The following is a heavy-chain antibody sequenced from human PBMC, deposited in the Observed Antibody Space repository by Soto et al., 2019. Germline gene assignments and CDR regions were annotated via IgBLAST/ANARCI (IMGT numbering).Heavy chain of an antibody. CDR2: ISSSSSTI. CDR3: AREASSWYSGWAY. D-gene: IGHD6-13*01. J-gene: IGHJ4*02. Sequence: EVQLVESGGGLVQPGGSLRLSCAASAFTFSSYSMNWVRQAPGKGLEWVSYISSSSSTIYYADSMKGRFTISRDNAKNSLYLQMNSLRAEDTAVYYCAREASSWYSGWAYWGQGTLVTVSS. CDR1: AFTFSSYS. V-gene: IGHV3-48*01.